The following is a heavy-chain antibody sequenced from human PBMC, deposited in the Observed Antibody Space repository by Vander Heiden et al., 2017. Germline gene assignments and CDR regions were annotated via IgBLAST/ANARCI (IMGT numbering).Heavy chain of an antibody. J-gene: IGHJ6*02. CDR3: ARAMVYEGYYYYYGMDV. Sequence: QVPLVESGGGVVQPGRSLRPSWAATGFTFSRYGMHWVRQAPGKGLECVAVIWYDGSNKYYADSVKGRFTISRDNSKNTLYLQMNSLRAEDTAVYYCARAMVYEGYYYYYGMDVWGQGSTVTVSS. D-gene: IGHD2-8*01. CDR1: GFTFSRYG. V-gene: IGHV3-33*01. CDR2: IWYDGSNK.